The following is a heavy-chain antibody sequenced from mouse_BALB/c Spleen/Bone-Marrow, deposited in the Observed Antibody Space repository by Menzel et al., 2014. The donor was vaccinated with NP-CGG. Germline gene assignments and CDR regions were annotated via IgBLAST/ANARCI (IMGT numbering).Heavy chain of an antibody. Sequence: EVQLVESGGGLVQPGGSLKLSCAASGFDFSRYWMSWVRQAPGKGLEWIGEVNPDSSTINYTPSLKDKFIISRDNAKNTLYLQMSKVRSEDTALYYCARLYWYFDVWGAGTTVTVPS. V-gene: IGHV4-1*02. CDR2: VNPDSSTI. J-gene: IGHJ1*01. CDR3: ARLYWYFDV. CDR1: GFDFSRYW.